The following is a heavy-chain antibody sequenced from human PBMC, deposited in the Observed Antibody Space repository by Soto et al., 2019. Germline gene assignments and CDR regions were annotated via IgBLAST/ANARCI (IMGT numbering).Heavy chain of an antibody. CDR3: ARAGYYDNSGYYWNFDY. J-gene: IGHJ4*02. V-gene: IGHV1-69*13. D-gene: IGHD3-22*01. CDR2: IIPIFGTA. Sequence: ASVKVSCKASGGTFSSYAISWVRQAPGQGLEWMGGIIPIFGTANYAQKFQGRVTITADESTSTAYMELSSLRSEDTAVYYCARAGYYDNSGYYWNFDYWGQGTLVTVS. CDR1: GGTFSSYA.